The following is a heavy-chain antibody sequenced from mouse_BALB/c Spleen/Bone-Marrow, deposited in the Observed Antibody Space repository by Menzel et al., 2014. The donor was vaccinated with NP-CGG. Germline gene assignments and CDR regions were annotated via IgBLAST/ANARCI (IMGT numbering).Heavy chain of an antibody. CDR1: GFNIKDTY. V-gene: IGHV14-3*02. D-gene: IGHD1-1*01. J-gene: IGHJ4*01. CDR2: IDPANGYT. CDR3: ARGTTVVSYYAMDY. Sequence: EVQLQQSGAELVKPGASVKLSCTASGFNIKDTYMHWVKQRPEQGLEWIGRIDPANGYTKFDPKFQGKATITADTSFDTAYLQLSSLTSEDTVVYYCARGTTVVSYYAMDYWGQGTSVTVSS.